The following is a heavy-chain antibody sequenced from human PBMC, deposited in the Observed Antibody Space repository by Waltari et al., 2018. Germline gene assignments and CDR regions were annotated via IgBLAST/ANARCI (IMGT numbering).Heavy chain of an antibody. Sequence: QVQLVQSVAEVKKPGASVKVSCKASGYTFTSYYMHCVRQAPGQGLEWMGIINTSGGSKSYEQKFQGRVTMTRDTSTSTVYMELSSLRSEDTAVYYCARSRGGLHLGELSFLFGYWGQGTLVTVSS. CDR2: INTSGGSK. CDR1: GYTFTSYY. CDR3: ARSRGGLHLGELSFLFGY. J-gene: IGHJ4*02. V-gene: IGHV1-46*01. D-gene: IGHD3-16*02.